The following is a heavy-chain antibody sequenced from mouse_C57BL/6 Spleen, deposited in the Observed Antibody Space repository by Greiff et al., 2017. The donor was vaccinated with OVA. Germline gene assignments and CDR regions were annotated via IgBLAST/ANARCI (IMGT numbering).Heavy chain of an antibody. Sequence: EVKLMESGGGLVKPGGSLKLSCAASGFTFSDYGMHWVRQAPEKGLEWVAYISSGSSTIYYADTVKGRFTISRDNAKNTLFLQMTSLRSEDTAMYYCARELEFHYFDYWGQGTTLTVSS. J-gene: IGHJ2*01. CDR2: ISSGSSTI. CDR3: ARELEFHYFDY. CDR1: GFTFSDYG. V-gene: IGHV5-17*01. D-gene: IGHD4-1*01.